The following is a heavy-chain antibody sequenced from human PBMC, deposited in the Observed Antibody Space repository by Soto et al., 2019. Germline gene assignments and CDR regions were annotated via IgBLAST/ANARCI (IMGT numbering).Heavy chain of an antibody. Sequence: QVQLVQSGAEVKKPGASVKVSCKASGYTFTNYDIHWVRQATGQGLEWMGWMNPDSGNTGQSKQFQGRVTMTRDTARRTAYMEMSSLRSEDTAVYYCASGRFRRTWFDPWGQGTLVTVSS. CDR3: ASGRFRRTWFDP. V-gene: IGHV1-8*01. D-gene: IGHD3-16*01. CDR1: GYTFTNYD. J-gene: IGHJ5*02. CDR2: MNPDSGNT.